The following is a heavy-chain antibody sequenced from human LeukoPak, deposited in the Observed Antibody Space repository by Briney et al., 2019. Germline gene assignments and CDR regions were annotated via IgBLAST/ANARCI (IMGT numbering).Heavy chain of an antibody. J-gene: IGHJ1*01. CDR1: GGSFSGYY. CDR3: ARSSYCSSTSCYKYFQH. V-gene: IGHV4-34*01. Sequence: SETLSLTCAVYGGSFSGYYWSWIRQPPGKGLEWIGEINHSGSTNYNPSFKSRVTISVDTSKNQFSLKLSSVTAADTAVYYCARSSYCSSTSCYKYFQHWGQGTLVTVSS. CDR2: INHSGST. D-gene: IGHD2-2*01.